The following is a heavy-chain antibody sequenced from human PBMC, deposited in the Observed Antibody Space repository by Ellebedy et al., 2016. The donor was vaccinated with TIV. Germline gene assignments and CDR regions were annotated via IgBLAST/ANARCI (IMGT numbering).Heavy chain of an antibody. CDR3: ARGGPGSSSPHDY. CDR2: ISGSGDTT. Sequence: PGGSLRLSCAASGFTFSSYAMSWVRQAPGKGLEWVSAISGSGDTTYYADSVQGRFTISRDNSQNTLSLQMNSLRAEDTAVYYCARGGPGSSSPHDYWGQGTLVTVSS. D-gene: IGHD2-2*01. V-gene: IGHV3-23*01. J-gene: IGHJ4*02. CDR1: GFTFSSYA.